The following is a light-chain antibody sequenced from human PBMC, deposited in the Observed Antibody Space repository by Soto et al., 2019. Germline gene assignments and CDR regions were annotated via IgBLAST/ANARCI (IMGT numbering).Light chain of an antibody. J-gene: IGKJ1*01. Sequence: EIVMTQSPATLSVSPGERATLSCRASQSISSDLAWYQQKPGQAPRLFIYGASSRATGIPDRFSGSGSGTDFTLTISRLEPEDFAVYYCHQYDSWTFGQGTKVDNK. CDR3: HQYDSWT. V-gene: IGKV3D-15*01. CDR2: GAS. CDR1: QSISSD.